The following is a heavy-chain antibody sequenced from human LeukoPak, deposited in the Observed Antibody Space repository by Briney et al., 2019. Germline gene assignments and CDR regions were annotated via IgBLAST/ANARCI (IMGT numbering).Heavy chain of an antibody. CDR2: ISSSSSYI. D-gene: IGHD6-13*01. Sequence: PGGSLGLSCAASGFTFSSYSMNWVRQAPGKGLEWVSSISSSSSYIYYADSVKGRFTISRDNAKNSLYLQMNSLRAEDTAVYYCASGRQQLVRGDYWGQGTLVTVSS. CDR3: ASGRQQLVRGDY. J-gene: IGHJ4*02. CDR1: GFTFSSYS. V-gene: IGHV3-21*01.